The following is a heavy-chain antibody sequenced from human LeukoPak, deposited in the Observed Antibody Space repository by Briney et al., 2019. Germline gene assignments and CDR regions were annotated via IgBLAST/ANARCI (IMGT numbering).Heavy chain of an antibody. CDR2: IYTGGST. D-gene: IGHD1-14*01. V-gene: IGHV4-61*02. J-gene: IGHJ6*03. CDR3: ARTRTQWATYYYYYMDV. Sequence: SETLSLTCSVSGGSITSGNYYWSWIRQLAGKGLEWIGRIYTGGSTNYNPSLKSRVTISVDTSKNQFSLKLSSVAAADTAVYYCARTRTQWATYYYYYMDVWGKGTTVTVSS. CDR1: GGSITSGNYY.